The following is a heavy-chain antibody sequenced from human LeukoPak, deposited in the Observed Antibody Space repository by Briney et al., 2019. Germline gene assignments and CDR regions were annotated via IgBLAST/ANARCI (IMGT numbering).Heavy chain of an antibody. Sequence: GGSLRLSCAASEFTFNNYAMSWVRQAPGKGLEWVSTISGSGGSTYYADSGKGRFTISRDNAKNSLYLQMNSLRAEDTAVYYCARGRGDYYFYLDYWGQGTLVTVSS. CDR2: ISGSGGST. CDR1: EFTFNNYA. J-gene: IGHJ4*02. D-gene: IGHD4-17*01. CDR3: ARGRGDYYFYLDY. V-gene: IGHV3-23*01.